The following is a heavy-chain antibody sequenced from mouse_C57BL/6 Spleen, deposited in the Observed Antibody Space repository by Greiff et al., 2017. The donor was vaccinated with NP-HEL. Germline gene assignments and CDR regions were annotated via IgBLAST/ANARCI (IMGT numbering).Heavy chain of an antibody. CDR2: IYPGDGDT. CDR3: ADDYDVNWFAY. V-gene: IGHV1-82*01. CDR1: GYAFSSSW. D-gene: IGHD2-4*01. Sequence: QVQLQQSGPELVKPGASVKISCKASGYAFSSSWMNWVKQRPGKGLEWIGRIYPGDGDTNYNGKFKGKATLTADKSSSTAYMQLSSLTSEDSAVYFCADDYDVNWFAYWGQGTLVTVSA. J-gene: IGHJ3*01.